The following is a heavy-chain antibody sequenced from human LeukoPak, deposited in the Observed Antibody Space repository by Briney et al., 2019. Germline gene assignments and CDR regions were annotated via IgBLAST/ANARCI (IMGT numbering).Heavy chain of an antibody. D-gene: IGHD1-26*01. CDR3: ACDSGSYPSPLGY. J-gene: IGHJ4*02. Sequence: GGSLRLSCAASGFTVSSNYMSWVRQAPGKGLEWVSVIYSGGSTYSADSVKGRFTISRDNSKNTLYLQMNSLRAEDTAVYYCACDSGSYPSPLGYWGQGTLDTVSS. CDR2: IYSGGST. V-gene: IGHV3-66*02. CDR1: GFTVSSNY.